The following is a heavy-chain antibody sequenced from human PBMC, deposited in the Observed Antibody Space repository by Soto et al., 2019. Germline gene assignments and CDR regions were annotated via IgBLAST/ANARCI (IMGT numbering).Heavy chain of an antibody. Sequence: GGSLRLSCAASGFTFSSYAMHWVRQAPGKGLEWVAAISYDGSNKYYADSVKGRFTISRDNAKNTLYLQMNSLRPEDTAVFYCAKTQATGTTYYFDYWGQGTLVTVSS. CDR1: GFTFSSYA. CDR2: ISYDGSNK. D-gene: IGHD1-7*01. V-gene: IGHV3-30*18. CDR3: AKTQATGTTYYFDY. J-gene: IGHJ4*02.